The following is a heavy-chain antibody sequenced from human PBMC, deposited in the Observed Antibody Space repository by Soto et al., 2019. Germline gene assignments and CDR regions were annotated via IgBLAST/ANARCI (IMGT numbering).Heavy chain of an antibody. J-gene: IGHJ5*02. CDR3: AGMDFCGTLTCFDP. CDR2: MNPGSGKT. CDR1: GYTFINFD. Sequence: QVQLMQSGAEVKEPGASVRVSCKASGYTFINFDISWVRQATGQGLAWMGWMNPGSGKTGYASKFQGRDNITRDATISTADPELTILTAEDTPRYYCAGMDFCGTLTCFDPWGQGSLVTV. V-gene: IGHV1-8*02. D-gene: IGHD1-1*01.